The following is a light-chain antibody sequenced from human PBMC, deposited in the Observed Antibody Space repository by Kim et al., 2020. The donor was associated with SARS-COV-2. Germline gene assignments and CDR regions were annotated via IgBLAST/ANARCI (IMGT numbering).Light chain of an antibody. CDR3: QSYDSSLSGPDVV. CDR2: GNS. J-gene: IGLJ2*01. V-gene: IGLV1-40*01. CDR1: SSNSGAGYD. Sequence: VTSACNGSSSNSGAGYDVHWYQQLPGTAPKLLIYGNSNRPSGVPDRFSGSKSGTSASRAITGLQAEDEADYYCQSYDSSLSGPDVVFGGGTQLTVL.